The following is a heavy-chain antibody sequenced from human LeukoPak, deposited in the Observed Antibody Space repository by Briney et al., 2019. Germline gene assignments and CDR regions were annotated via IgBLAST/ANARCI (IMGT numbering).Heavy chain of an antibody. D-gene: IGHD3-10*01. CDR3: AGGLSASGLHYDC. Sequence: GGSLRLSCAASGFTFSSYAMSWVRQAPGKGLEWVSVTYSGGSTYYADSVKGRFTVSRDNSKNTLYLQMNSLSAEDTAVYYCAGGLSASGLHYDCWGQGTLVTVSS. CDR2: TYSGGST. CDR1: GFTFSSYA. V-gene: IGHV3-23*03. J-gene: IGHJ4*02.